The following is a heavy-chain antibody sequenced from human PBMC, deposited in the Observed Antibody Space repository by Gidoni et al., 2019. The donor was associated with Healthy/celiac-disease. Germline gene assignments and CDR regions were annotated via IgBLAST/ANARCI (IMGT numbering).Heavy chain of an antibody. J-gene: IGHJ4*02. Sequence: QVQLQQWGAGLLKPSETLSLTCAVSGGSFRGYYWTWIRQPPGKGLEWIGEINHSGNTNYNPSLKSRVTISVDTSRNQFSLNLSSVTAADTAVYFCARGTFYFDSGAYHTRFDYWGQGTLVTVSS. CDR2: INHSGNT. CDR3: ARGTFYFDSGAYHTRFDY. CDR1: GGSFRGYY. D-gene: IGHD3-22*01. V-gene: IGHV4-34*01.